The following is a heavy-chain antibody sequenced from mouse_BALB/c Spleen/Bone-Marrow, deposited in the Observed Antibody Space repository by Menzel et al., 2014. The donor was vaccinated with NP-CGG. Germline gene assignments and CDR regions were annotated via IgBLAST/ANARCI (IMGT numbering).Heavy chain of an antibody. Sequence: VQLQQSGAELARPGASVKMSCKASGYTFTSYTIHWVKQRPGQGLEWIGYINPSSDYTNYNQKFKDKATLTADKSSSTAYMQLSSLTSEDSAVYYCAREGLRAWFVYWGQGTPGTVSA. CDR1: GYTFTSYT. D-gene: IGHD2-4*01. J-gene: IGHJ3*01. CDR2: INPSSDYT. CDR3: AREGLRAWFVY. V-gene: IGHV1-4*01.